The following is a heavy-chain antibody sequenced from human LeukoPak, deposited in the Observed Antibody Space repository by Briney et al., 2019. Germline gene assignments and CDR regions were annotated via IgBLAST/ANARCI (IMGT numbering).Heavy chain of an antibody. V-gene: IGHV1-46*01. Sequence: ASVKVSCKASGYTFTSYYMHWVRQAPGQGLEWMGIINPSGGSTSYAQKFQGRVTMTRDTSTSTVYMELSSLRSEDTAVYYCARDGRVYGSGSTPFDYWGQGTLVTASS. D-gene: IGHD3-10*01. J-gene: IGHJ4*02. CDR2: INPSGGST. CDR3: ARDGRVYGSGSTPFDY. CDR1: GYTFTSYY.